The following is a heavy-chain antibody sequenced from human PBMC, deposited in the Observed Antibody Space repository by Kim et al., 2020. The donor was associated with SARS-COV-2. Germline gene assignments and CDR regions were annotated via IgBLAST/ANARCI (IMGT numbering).Heavy chain of an antibody. J-gene: IGHJ4*02. CDR3: ARDRHLGYCESRNCPGRGGIFDS. D-gene: IGHD3-22*01. CDR1: GYMFTTYA. CDR2: IDTKTGNP. Sequence: ASVKVSCGTSGYMFTTYAMNWVRQAPGQGLEWMGWIDTKTGNPTYAQAFRGRFVFSLDTSASTAYLQITGLKVEDTAVYYCARDRHLGYCESRNCPGRGGIFDSWGQGTLVTVSS. V-gene: IGHV7-4-1*02.